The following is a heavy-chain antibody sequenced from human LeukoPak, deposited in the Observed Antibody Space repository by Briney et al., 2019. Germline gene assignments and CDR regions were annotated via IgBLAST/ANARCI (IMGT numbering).Heavy chain of an antibody. CDR2: IKQDGNEK. V-gene: IGHV3-7*01. CDR3: ARDTLGEGEDANYAVYYFDY. Sequence: HPGGSLRLSCAASGFSFNSYWMSWVRQAPGKVLEWVANIKQDGNEKYYADSVKGRFTISRDNGKNSLDLQMNSLRADDTAVYHCARDTLGEGEDANYAVYYFDYWSQGTVVTVSS. D-gene: IGHD4/OR15-4a*01. J-gene: IGHJ4*02. CDR1: GFSFNSYW.